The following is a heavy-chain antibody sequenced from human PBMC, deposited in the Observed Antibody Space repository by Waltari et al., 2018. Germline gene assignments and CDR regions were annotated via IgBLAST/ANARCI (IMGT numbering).Heavy chain of an antibody. Sequence: QVQLVQSGAEVKKPGSSVKVSCTASGGTFSSYAIRWVRQAPGQGLEWMGGIIPIFGTANYAQKFQGRVTITADESTSTAYMELSSLRSEDTAVYYCARPSGRREMATIHFDYWGQGTLVTVSS. V-gene: IGHV1-69*01. CDR2: IIPIFGTA. CDR1: GGTFSSYA. CDR3: ARPSGRREMATIHFDY. J-gene: IGHJ4*02. D-gene: IGHD5-12*01.